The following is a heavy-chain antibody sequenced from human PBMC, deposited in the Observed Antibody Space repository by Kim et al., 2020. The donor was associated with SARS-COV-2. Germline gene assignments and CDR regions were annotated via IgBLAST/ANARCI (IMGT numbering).Heavy chain of an antibody. CDR3: AREFRYSSSWYNY. J-gene: IGHJ4*02. V-gene: IGHV1-46*01. D-gene: IGHD6-13*01. Sequence: YGQKFQGRVTMTRDTSTSTVYMGLSSLRSEDTAVYYCAREFRYSSSWYNYWGQGTLVTVSS.